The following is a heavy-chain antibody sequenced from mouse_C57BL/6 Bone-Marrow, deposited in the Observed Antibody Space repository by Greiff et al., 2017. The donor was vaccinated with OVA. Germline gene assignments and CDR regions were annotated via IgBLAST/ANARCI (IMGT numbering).Heavy chain of an antibody. Sequence: LQESGAELAKPGASVKLSCKASGYTFTSYWMHWVKQRPGQGLEWIGYINPSSGYTKYNQKFKDKATLTADKSSSTAYMQLSSLTYEDSAVYYCARYGGSYGSSPYYYAMDYWGQGTSITVSS. CDR2: INPSSGYT. D-gene: IGHD1-1*01. CDR1: GYTFTSYW. CDR3: ARYGGSYGSSPYYYAMDY. V-gene: IGHV1-7*01. J-gene: IGHJ4*01.